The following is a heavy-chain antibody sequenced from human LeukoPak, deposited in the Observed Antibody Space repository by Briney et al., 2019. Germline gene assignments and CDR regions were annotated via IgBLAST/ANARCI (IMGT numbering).Heavy chain of an antibody. CDR1: GFTFNNYW. V-gene: IGHV3-74*01. D-gene: IGHD2-2*01. J-gene: IGHJ4*02. CDR3: AFSSSLGLW. CDR2: INTDGSST. Sequence: PGGSLRLSCAASGFTFNNYWMQWVRHAPGKGLVWISRINTDGSSTSYADSARGRFTISRDNAKNTLYLQMSSLRVEDTAVYYCAFSSSLGLWWGQGTLVTVSS.